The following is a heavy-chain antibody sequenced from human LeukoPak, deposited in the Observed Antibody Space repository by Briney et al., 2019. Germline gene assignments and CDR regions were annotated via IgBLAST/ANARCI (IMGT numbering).Heavy chain of an antibody. Sequence: GGSLRLSCAASAFTFSSYWMSWVRQAPGKGLEWVANIKYDVSEIHYVDSVKGRFTISRDNAENSLYLQMNSLRAEDTAVYYCAREATYNHAYALDYWGQGTLVTVSS. J-gene: IGHJ4*02. CDR2: IKYDVSEI. CDR3: AREATYNHAYALDY. V-gene: IGHV3-7*01. D-gene: IGHD3-16*01. CDR1: AFTFSSYW.